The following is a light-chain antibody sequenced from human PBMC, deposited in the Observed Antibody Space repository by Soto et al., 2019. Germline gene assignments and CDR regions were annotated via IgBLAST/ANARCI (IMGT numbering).Light chain of an antibody. CDR2: KVS. Sequence: DVVMTQSPLSLPVTLGQPASISCRSSQSLVYNDGNIYLNWFHQRPGQSPRRLIYKVSNRDSGVPDRFSGSGSGTDFTLKISRVEAEDVGVYYCMQGTHWPPTFGQGTRLEIK. V-gene: IGKV2-30*01. CDR1: QSLVYNDGNIY. J-gene: IGKJ5*01. CDR3: MQGTHWPPT.